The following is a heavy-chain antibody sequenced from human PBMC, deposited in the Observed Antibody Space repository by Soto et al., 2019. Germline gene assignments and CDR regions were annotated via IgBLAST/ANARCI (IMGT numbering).Heavy chain of an antibody. V-gene: IGHV1-18*01. CDR3: VRDLDGSGSYYTDY. Sequence: ASVKVSCKASGYNFINYGSTWERQAPGQGLEWMGWIRVHNGNTNYAQKLQGRVTMTTDTSTSTAYMELRSLRSDDTAVYYCVRDLDGSGSYYTDYWGPGTLVTVSS. J-gene: IGHJ4*02. CDR1: GYNFINYG. D-gene: IGHD3-10*01. CDR2: IRVHNGNT.